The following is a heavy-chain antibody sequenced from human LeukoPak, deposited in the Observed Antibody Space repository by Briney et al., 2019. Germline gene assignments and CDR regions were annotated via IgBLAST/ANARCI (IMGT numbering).Heavy chain of an antibody. Sequence: GGSLKISCKGSGYSFTSYWIGWVRQMPGKGLEWMGIIYPGDSDTRYSPSFQGQVTISADKSISTAYLQRSSLKASDTAMYYCARSQWLANFDYWGQGTLVTVSS. CDR1: GYSFTSYW. D-gene: IGHD6-19*01. CDR2: IYPGDSDT. CDR3: ARSQWLANFDY. J-gene: IGHJ4*02. V-gene: IGHV5-51*01.